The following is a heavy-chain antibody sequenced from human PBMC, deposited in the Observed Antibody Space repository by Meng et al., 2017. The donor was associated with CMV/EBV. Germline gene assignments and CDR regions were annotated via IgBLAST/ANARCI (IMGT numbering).Heavy chain of an antibody. J-gene: IGHJ4*02. CDR3: ARRSTFYDY. D-gene: IGHD1-26*01. Sequence: RVSCKASGYTFTTKYMHWVRQAPGQGLEWMGWINPDSGAANYARKFQGRVTMTRDTSISTAYMELGSLRSDDTAVYYCARRSTFYDYWGQGTLVTVSS. CDR1: GYTFTTKY. V-gene: IGHV1-2*02. CDR2: INPDSGAA.